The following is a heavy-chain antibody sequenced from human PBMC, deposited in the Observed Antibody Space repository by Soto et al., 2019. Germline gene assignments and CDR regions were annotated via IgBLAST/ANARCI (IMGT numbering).Heavy chain of an antibody. CDR3: ARGQRISGMDV. D-gene: IGHD2-2*01. V-gene: IGHV4-34*01. CDR2: INHSGST. CDR1: GWSFSGYY. Sequence: PSETLSLTFAVYGWSFSGYYWIWIRQPPGNGLEWIGEINHSGSTNYNPSLKSRVTISVDTSKNQFSLKLSSVTAADTAVYYCARGQRISGMDVWGQGTTVTVSS. J-gene: IGHJ6*01.